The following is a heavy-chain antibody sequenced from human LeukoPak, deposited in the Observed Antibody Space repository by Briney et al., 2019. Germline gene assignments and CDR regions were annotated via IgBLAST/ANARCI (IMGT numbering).Heavy chain of an antibody. J-gene: IGHJ6*02. V-gene: IGHV3-21*01. CDR2: ISSSSSYI. CDR3: ARTFGYGGNSGFPKYGMDV. D-gene: IGHD4-23*01. CDR1: GFTFSSYS. Sequence: GGSLRLSCAASGFTFSSYSMNWVRQAPGKGLEWVPSISSSSSYIYYADSVKGRFTISRDNAKNSLYLQMNSLRAEDTAVYYCARTFGYGGNSGFPKYGMDVWGQGTTVTVSS.